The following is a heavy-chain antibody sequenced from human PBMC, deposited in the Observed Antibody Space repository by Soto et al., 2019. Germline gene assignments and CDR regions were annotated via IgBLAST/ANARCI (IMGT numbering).Heavy chain of an antibody. CDR2: IIDDGGRA. CDR3: AKDKMEQWLVGGYFDY. Sequence: EVQLLESGGGLVQPGGSLRLSCSASGFTFNRYAMSWVRQAPGKGLEWVSAIIDDGGRAYYADSVKGRFTISRDNSKNTRSLQMKSLRAEDTAVYYCAKDKMEQWLVGGYFDYWGQGTQVTVSS. D-gene: IGHD6-19*01. CDR1: GFTFNRYA. J-gene: IGHJ4*02. V-gene: IGHV3-23*01.